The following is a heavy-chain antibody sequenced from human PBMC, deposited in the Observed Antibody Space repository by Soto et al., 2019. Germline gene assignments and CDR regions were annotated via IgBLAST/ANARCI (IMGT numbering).Heavy chain of an antibody. CDR2: ISGSGGST. CDR3: AKGPRYSYGNRGYFDY. J-gene: IGHJ4*02. Sequence: PGGSLRLSCAASGFTFSSYAMSWVRQAPGKGLEWVSAISGSGGSTYYADSVKGRFTISRDNSKNTLYLQMNSLRAEDTAVYYCAKGPRYSYGNRGYFDYWGQGTLVTVSS. V-gene: IGHV3-23*01. D-gene: IGHD5-18*01. CDR1: GFTFSSYA.